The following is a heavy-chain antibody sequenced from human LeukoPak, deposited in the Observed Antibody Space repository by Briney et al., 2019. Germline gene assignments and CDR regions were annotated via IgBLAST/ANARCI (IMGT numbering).Heavy chain of an antibody. D-gene: IGHD6-19*01. V-gene: IGHV3-23*01. CDR3: AKNLRKQWLPRGWFDP. J-gene: IGHJ5*02. CDR2: ISGSGGST. CDR1: GFTFSSCA. Sequence: GGSLRLSCAASGFTFSSCAMSWVRQAPGKGLEWVSAISGSGGSTYYADSVKGRFTISRDNSKNTLYLQMNSLRAEDTAVYYCAKNLRKQWLPRGWFDPWGQGTLVTVSS.